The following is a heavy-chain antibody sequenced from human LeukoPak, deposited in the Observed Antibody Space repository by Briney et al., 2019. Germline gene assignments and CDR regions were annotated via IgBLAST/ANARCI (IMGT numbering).Heavy chain of an antibody. J-gene: IGHJ4*01. D-gene: IGHD2-8*01. CDR2: ISGSGSDI. CDR1: GFGFSDSY. CDR3: STDPRLLIY. Sequence: GGSLRLSCVVSGFGFSDSYMTWIRQTPGKGLEWLAYISGSGSDIYYADPVNGRFTISRDNAKNSLYLQMDSLRPDDTALYYCSTDPRLLIYWGHGTLVTVSS. V-gene: IGHV3-11*01.